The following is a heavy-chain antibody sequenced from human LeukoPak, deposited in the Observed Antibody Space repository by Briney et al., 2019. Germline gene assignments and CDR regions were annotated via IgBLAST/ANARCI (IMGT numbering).Heavy chain of an antibody. CDR2: IHHRRGT. V-gene: IGHV4-34*01. CDR1: GGSFSDYV. Sequence: SETLSLTCAIYGGSFSDYVWSWVRQPPGKGLEWIGEIHHRRGTKYNPSLKSRVTISRDTSNNQFSLKLSSVTAADTAVYYCAKDAYYYDSSGYYDYWGQGTLVTVSS. D-gene: IGHD3-22*01. CDR3: AKDAYYYDSSGYYDY. J-gene: IGHJ4*02.